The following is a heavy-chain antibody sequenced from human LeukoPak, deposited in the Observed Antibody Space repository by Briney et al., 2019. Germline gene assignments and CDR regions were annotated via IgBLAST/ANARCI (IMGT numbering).Heavy chain of an antibody. D-gene: IGHD3-10*01. CDR1: GGSISSYY. CDR2: IYTSGST. V-gene: IGHV4-4*07. CDR3: ARDRHYYGSGSYYLNPFDY. Sequence: KPSEPLSLTCTVSGGSISSYYWSWIRQPAGKGLEWIGRIYTSGSTNYNPSLKSRVTMSVDTSKNQFSLKLSSVTAADTAVYYCARDRHYYGSGSYYLNPFDYWGQGTLVTVSS. J-gene: IGHJ4*02.